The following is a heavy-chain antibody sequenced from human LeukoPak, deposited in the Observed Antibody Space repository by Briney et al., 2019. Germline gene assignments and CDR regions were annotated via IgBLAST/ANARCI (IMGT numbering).Heavy chain of an antibody. CDR2: IYSGGST. J-gene: IGHJ3*02. CDR1: GFTVSNNY. D-gene: IGHD2-8*02. Sequence: GGSLRLSCAASGFTVSNNYMSWVRQAPGKGLEWVSFIYSGGSTYYADSVKGRFTISRDNSKNTLYLQMNSLRAEDMALYYCAKDEFVASDFTGAFDIWGQGTMVTVSS. CDR3: AKDEFVASDFTGAFDI. V-gene: IGHV3-53*05.